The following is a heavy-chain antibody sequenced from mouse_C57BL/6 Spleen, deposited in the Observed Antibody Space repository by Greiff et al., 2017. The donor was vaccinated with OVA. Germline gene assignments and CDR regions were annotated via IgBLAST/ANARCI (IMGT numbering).Heavy chain of an antibody. V-gene: IGHV1-80*01. CDR1: GYAFSSYW. CDR3: AYYGKGDWYFDV. J-gene: IGHJ1*03. Sequence: VKLVESGAELVKPGASVKISCKASGYAFSSYWMNWVKQRPGKGLEWIGQIYPGDGDTNYNGKFKGKATLTADKSSSTAYMQLSSLTSEDSAVYFCAYYGKGDWYFDVWGTGTTVTVSS. CDR2: IYPGDGDT. D-gene: IGHD2-1*01.